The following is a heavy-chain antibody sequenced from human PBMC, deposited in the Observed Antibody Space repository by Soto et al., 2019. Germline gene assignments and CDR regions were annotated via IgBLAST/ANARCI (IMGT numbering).Heavy chain of an antibody. Sequence: GASVKVSCKASGYTFTDYAIHWVRQAPGQRLEWMGWISAVNGNTKYSQRFQGRVTITRDTSASTAYMELSSLRSEDTAVYYCATQKQQLVLINYFDYWGQGTLVTVSS. CDR2: ISAVNGNT. CDR1: GYTFTDYA. J-gene: IGHJ4*02. V-gene: IGHV1-3*01. CDR3: ATQKQQLVLINYFDY. D-gene: IGHD6-13*01.